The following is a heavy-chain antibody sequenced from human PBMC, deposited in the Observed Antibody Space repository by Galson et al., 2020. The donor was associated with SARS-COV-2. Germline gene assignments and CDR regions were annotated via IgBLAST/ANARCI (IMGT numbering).Heavy chain of an antibody. Sequence: GGSLRLSCAASGFTFSSYGMHWVRQAPGKGLEWVAAIWYDGSNKYYADSVKGRFTISRDNSKNTLYLQMNSLRAEDTDVYYCARDRVGAAGWEYYFDYWGQGTLVTVSS. J-gene: IGHJ4*02. D-gene: IGHD6-13*01. CDR3: ARDRVGAAGWEYYFDY. CDR2: IWYDGSNK. CDR1: GFTFSSYG. V-gene: IGHV3-33*01.